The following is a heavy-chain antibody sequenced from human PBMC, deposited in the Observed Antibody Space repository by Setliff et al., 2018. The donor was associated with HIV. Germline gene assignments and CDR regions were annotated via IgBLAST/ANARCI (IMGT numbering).Heavy chain of an antibody. D-gene: IGHD3-10*01. J-gene: IGHJ4*02. CDR1: GFTFSNAW. V-gene: IGHV3-15*01. Sequence: PGGSLRLSCAASGFTFSNAWMSWVRQAPGKGLEWVGRIKSKTDGGTTDYAAPVKDRFTISRDDSRNTLYLQMNSLKTEDTAVYYCAADVPEAGSGELDYWGQGTLVTVSS. CDR3: AADVPEAGSGELDY. CDR2: IKSKTDGGTT.